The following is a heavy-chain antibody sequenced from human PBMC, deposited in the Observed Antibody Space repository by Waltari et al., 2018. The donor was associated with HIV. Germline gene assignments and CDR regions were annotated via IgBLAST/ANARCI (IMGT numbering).Heavy chain of an antibody. CDR3: ASGGGPTPFDY. CDR1: GFTFSSYS. D-gene: IGHD3-10*01. V-gene: IGHV3-48*01. Sequence: VHVVESGGAVVQPGGSLRLSCAASGFTFSSYSMNWVRQAPGKGLEWVSYISSSRSTIYYADSVKGRFTISRDNAKNSLYLQMNSLRAEDTAVYYCASGGGPTPFDYWGQGTLVTVSS. J-gene: IGHJ4*02. CDR2: ISSSRSTI.